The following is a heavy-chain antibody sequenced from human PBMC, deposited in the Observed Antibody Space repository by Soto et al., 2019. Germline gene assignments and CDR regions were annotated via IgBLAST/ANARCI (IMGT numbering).Heavy chain of an antibody. Sequence: SETLSLTCTVSGGSISSGDYYWSWIRQPPGKGLEWIGYIYYSGSTYYNPSLKSRVTISVDTSKNQFSLKLSSVTAADTAVYYCARLAVVVAATVASYYYYGMDVWGQGTTVTVSS. J-gene: IGHJ6*02. CDR3: ARLAVVVAATVASYYYYGMDV. V-gene: IGHV4-30-4*01. D-gene: IGHD2-15*01. CDR2: IYYSGST. CDR1: GGSISSGDYY.